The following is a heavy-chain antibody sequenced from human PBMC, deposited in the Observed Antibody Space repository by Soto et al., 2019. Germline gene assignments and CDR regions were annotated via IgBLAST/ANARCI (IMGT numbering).Heavy chain of an antibody. V-gene: IGHV1-24*01. Sequence: ASVKVSWKVSGYTLTELSMHWVRQAPGKGLEWMGGFDPEDGETIYAQKFQGRVTMTEDKSTDTAYMELSRLRSEDTAVYYCARLYCSGGSCYAPFGPYGMDVWGQGTTVTVSS. CDR3: ARLYCSGGSCYAPFGPYGMDV. CDR1: GYTLTELS. J-gene: IGHJ6*02. D-gene: IGHD2-15*01. CDR2: FDPEDGET.